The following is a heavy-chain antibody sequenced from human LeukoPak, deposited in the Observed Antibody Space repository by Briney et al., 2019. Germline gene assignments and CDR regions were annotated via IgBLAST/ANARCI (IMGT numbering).Heavy chain of an antibody. Sequence: SSETLSLTCTVSGGSINSYYWSWIRQPAGKGLEWIGRMYSSGSTNYNPSLKSRVSMSVDTSKNQFSLKLTSVTAADTAVYYCARGGKATVVTMWGQGILVTVSS. J-gene: IGHJ4*02. V-gene: IGHV4-4*07. CDR3: ARGGKATVVTM. D-gene: IGHD4-23*01. CDR1: GGSINSYY. CDR2: MYSSGST.